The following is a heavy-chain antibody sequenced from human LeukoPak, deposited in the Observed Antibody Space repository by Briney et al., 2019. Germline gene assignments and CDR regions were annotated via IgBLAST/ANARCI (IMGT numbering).Heavy chain of an antibody. J-gene: IGHJ4*02. V-gene: IGHV3-23*01. D-gene: IGHD1/OR15-1a*01. CDR2: MSGSGGTT. Sequence: PGGSLRLSCAASGFTFSIYAMSWVRQAPGKGLEWVTVMSGSGGTTYYAESVKGRFTISRDYSKNTLYLQMDSLRAEDTAVYYCAKDKQNLRAPTEFFDYWGQGTLVIVSS. CDR3: AKDKQNLRAPTEFFDY. CDR1: GFTFSIYA.